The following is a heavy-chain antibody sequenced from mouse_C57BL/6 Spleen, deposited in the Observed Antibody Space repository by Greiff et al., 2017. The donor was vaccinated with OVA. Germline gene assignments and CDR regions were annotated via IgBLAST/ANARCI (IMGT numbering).Heavy chain of an antibody. CDR3: ARYCSITTAFDY. CDR2: IDPSDSET. V-gene: IGHV1-52*01. Sequence: VQLQQPGAELVRPGSSVKLSCKASGYTFTSYWMHWVQQRPIQGLEWIGNIDPSDSETHYNQKFKDTATFTLAKSSSTASMQLSSLTSEVTAVDYCARYCSITTAFDYWGQGTTLTVSS. CDR1: GYTFTSYW. J-gene: IGHJ2*01. D-gene: IGHD1-2*01.